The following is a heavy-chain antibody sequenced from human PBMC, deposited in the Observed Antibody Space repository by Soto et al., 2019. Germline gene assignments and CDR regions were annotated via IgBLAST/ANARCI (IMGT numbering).Heavy chain of an antibody. CDR1: GFAFHRYG. CDR2: IWYDGTTK. V-gene: IGHV3-33*01. J-gene: IGHJ4*02. CDR3: PRDGSGGDWRFFED. Sequence: QVQLVESGGGVVQPGRSLRLSCAASGFAFHRYGIHWVRQAPGNGLEWVADIWYDGTTKYYADSVKGRFTVSRDDSENSVYLQNNSLRAGDTALYYCPRDGSGGDWRFFEDGGQGTLVTVTS. D-gene: IGHD3-10*01.